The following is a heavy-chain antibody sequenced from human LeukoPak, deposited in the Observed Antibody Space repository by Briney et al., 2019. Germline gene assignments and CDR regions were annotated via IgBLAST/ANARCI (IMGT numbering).Heavy chain of an antibody. CDR2: INPNSGGT. CDR3: ARVPDYYGSGSLNN. J-gene: IGHJ4*02. Sequence: ASVKVSCKTSGYSFTSYNLHWVRQAPGQRLEWMGWINPNSGGTNYAQKFQGRVTMTRDTSISTAYMELSRLRSDDTAVYYCARVPDYYGSGSLNNWGQGTLVTVSS. D-gene: IGHD3-10*01. CDR1: GYSFTSYN. V-gene: IGHV1-2*02.